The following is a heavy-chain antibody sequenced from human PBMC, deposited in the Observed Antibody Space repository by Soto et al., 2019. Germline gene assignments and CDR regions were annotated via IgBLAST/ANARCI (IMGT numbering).Heavy chain of an antibody. J-gene: IGHJ6*02. CDR3: AKDITYYDFWSGYYTGYAPTIYYYYYGMDV. CDR2: ISYDGSNK. Sequence: PGGSLRLSCAASGFTFSSYGMHWFRQAPGKGLEWVAVISYDGSNKYYADSVKGRFTISRDNSKNTLYLQMNSLRAEDTAVYYCAKDITYYDFWSGYYTGYAPTIYYYYYGMDVWGQGTTVTVSS. CDR1: GFTFSSYG. D-gene: IGHD3-3*01. V-gene: IGHV3-30*18.